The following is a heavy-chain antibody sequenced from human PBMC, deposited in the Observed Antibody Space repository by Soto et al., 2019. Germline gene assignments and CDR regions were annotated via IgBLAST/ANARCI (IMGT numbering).Heavy chain of an antibody. V-gene: IGHV3-30-3*01. D-gene: IGHD3-22*01. Sequence: QVQLVESGGGVVQPGRSLRVSCAASGFTFSNYAMHWVRQAPGKGLEWVAVVSYDGSKQFYADSVEGRFTISRDSSKSTLYLHMDNLRDEDTAVYYCARDRVYYYDNSGYYNFDCWGQGTLVTVSS. CDR1: GFTFSNYA. J-gene: IGHJ4*02. CDR3: ARDRVYYYDNSGYYNFDC. CDR2: VSYDGSKQ.